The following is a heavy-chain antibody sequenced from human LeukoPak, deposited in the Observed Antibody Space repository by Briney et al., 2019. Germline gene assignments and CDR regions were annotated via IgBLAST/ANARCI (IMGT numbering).Heavy chain of an antibody. D-gene: IGHD2-15*01. CDR3: AREKTDCSGGSCYGNWFDP. J-gene: IGHJ5*02. V-gene: IGHV1-18*01. CDR1: GYTFTSYG. CDR2: ISAYNGNT. Sequence: ASVKVSCKASGYTFTSYGISWVRQAPGQGLEWMGWISAYNGNTNYAQKLQGRVTMTTDTSTSTAYMELRSLRSDDTAVYYCAREKTDCSGGSCYGNWFDPWGQGTLVIVSS.